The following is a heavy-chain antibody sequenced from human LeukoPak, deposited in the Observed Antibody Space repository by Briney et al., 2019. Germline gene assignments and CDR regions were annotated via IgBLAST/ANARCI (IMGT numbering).Heavy chain of an antibody. J-gene: IGHJ4*02. D-gene: IGHD6-19*01. Sequence: TGGSLRLSCATSGFIFSSYWMSWVRQAPRKGLEWLANINQDGSGTYYLDSVKGRFTISRDNARNSLYLQVSSLRAEDTAVYYCVIYSSGRYKGIDYWGQGTLVIVSS. CDR3: VIYSSGRYKGIDY. V-gene: IGHV3-7*01. CDR1: GFIFSSYW. CDR2: INQDGSGT.